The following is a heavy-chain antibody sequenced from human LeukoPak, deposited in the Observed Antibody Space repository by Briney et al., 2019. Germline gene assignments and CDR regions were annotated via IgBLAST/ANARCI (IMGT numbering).Heavy chain of an antibody. D-gene: IGHD3-22*01. CDR2: IEQDGSEK. Sequence: PGGSLRLSCAASGFTFSRYWMSWVRQAPGKGLEWVANIEQDGSEKYYVDSVKGRFTISRDNAKNSLYLQMNSLRAGDTAVYYCARGGWLPDYWGQGTLVTVSS. V-gene: IGHV3-7*01. J-gene: IGHJ4*02. CDR1: GFTFSRYW. CDR3: ARGGWLPDY.